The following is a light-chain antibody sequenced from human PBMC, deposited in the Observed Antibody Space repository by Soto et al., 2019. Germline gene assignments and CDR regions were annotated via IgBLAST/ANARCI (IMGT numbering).Light chain of an antibody. Sequence: QSVLTQPPSASGTPGQRVTISCSGSSSNIGSNTVNWYQQLPGTAPKLLIYSNNQRPSGVPDRFSGSKSGTSASLAISGLQSEDEADYYCAAWDDSLNVHVVFDGGTKVTVL. CDR2: SNN. J-gene: IGLJ2*01. CDR3: AAWDDSLNVHVV. CDR1: SSNIGSNT. V-gene: IGLV1-44*01.